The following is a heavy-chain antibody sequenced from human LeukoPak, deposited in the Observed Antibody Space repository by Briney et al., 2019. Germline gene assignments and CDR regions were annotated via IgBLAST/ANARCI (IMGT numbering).Heavy chain of an antibody. CDR2: INAGNGNT. V-gene: IGHV1-3*01. J-gene: IGHJ4*02. Sequence: GASVKVSCKASGGTFSSYAISWVRQAPGQRLEWMGWINAGNGNTKYLQKFQGRVTFTRDTSASTAYMELSSLRSEDTAVYYCSLADYGDYWGQGTLVTVSS. CDR1: GGTFSSYA. CDR3: SLADYGDY.